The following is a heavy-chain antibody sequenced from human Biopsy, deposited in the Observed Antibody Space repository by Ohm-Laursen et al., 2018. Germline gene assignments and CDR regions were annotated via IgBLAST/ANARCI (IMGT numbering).Heavy chain of an antibody. J-gene: IGHJ5*02. V-gene: IGHV4-39*01. CDR3: ARHPTGFWFDP. Sequence: SETLSLTCTVSGGSVSSNVHYWAWIRQPPGKGLECIGTVFHSGITFYTPSLKSRVSISIDTSKNQFSLNLSSVTAADTAVYYCARHPTGFWFDPWGQGTLVTVSS. CDR1: GGSVSSNVHY. CDR2: VFHSGIT.